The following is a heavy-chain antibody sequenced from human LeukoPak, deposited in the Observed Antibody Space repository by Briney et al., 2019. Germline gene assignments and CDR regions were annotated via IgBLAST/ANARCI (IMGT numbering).Heavy chain of an antibody. CDR1: GGSISRTSSY. CDR2: IFHTGIS. V-gene: IGHV4-39*01. D-gene: IGHD2-8*02. CDR3: FRRRVQERVLPETELCDRRRHACILLCERRDITRSRG. J-gene: IGHJ4*01. Sequence: MPSVTLSLTCTVSGGSISRTSSYWDWIRQPPGKGLGWIDSIFHTGISYYNPSLKSRITISAGADWEYLLYWDDLLQPVPQESSHHFRRRVQERVLPETELCDRRRHACILLCERRDITRSRGWGQGTLVTISS.